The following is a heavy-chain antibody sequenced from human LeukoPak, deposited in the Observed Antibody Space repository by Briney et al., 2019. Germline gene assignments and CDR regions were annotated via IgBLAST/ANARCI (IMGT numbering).Heavy chain of an antibody. D-gene: IGHD1-14*01. CDR1: GGTFSSYA. J-gene: IGHJ5*02. CDR3: AREVGPSRKGTWFDP. CDR2: IIPIFGAA. V-gene: IGHV1-69*13. Sequence: SVKVSCKASGGTFSSYAISWVRQAPGQGLEWMGGIIPIFGAANYAQKFQGRVTITADESTSTAYMELSGLRSEDTAVYYCAREVGPSRKGTWFDPWGQGTLVTVSS.